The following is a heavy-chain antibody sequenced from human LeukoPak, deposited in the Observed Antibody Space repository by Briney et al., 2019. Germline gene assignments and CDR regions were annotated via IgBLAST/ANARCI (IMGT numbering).Heavy chain of an antibody. CDR2: IKQDGTFV. V-gene: IGHV3-7*01. CDR1: GFTFSTSW. CDR3: ARDPYSGTYGNTYYYYMDV. D-gene: IGHD1-26*01. J-gene: IGHJ6*03. Sequence: GGSLRLSCAASGFTFSTSWMSWARQAPGKGLEWVANIKQDGTFVQYVDSVKGRFTISRDNARNSLYLQMNSLRVEDTAVYYCARDPYSGTYGNTYYYYMDVWGKGTTVTISS.